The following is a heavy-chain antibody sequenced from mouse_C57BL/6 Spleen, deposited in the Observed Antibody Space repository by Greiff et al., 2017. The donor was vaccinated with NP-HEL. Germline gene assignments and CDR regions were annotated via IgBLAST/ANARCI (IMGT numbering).Heavy chain of an antibody. D-gene: IGHD2-3*01. CDR2: INPHNGGT. CDR3: ARWLLSWFAY. Sequence: VQLKQSGPELVKPGASVKMSCKASGYTFTDYNMHWVQQSHGKSLEWIGHINPHNGGTSYTQTFMGKATLTVDKPSSTAYMELRSLTSEDSAVYYYARWLLSWFAYWGQGTLVTVSA. J-gene: IGHJ3*01. CDR1: GYTFTDYN. V-gene: IGHV1-22*01.